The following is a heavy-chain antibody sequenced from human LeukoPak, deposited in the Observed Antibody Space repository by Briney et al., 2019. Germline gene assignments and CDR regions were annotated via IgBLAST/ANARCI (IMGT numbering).Heavy chain of an antibody. CDR3: TTAFMISFGGASY. J-gene: IGHJ4*02. CDR1: GFTFSNAW. V-gene: IGHV3-15*07. CDR2: IKSKTDGGTT. Sequence: GGSLRLSCAASGFTFSNAWMNWVRQAPGKGLEWVGHIKSKTDGGTTDYAAPVKGRFTISRDDSKNALDLQMNSLGTEDTAVYYCTTAFMISFGGASYWGQGTLVTVSS. D-gene: IGHD3-16*01.